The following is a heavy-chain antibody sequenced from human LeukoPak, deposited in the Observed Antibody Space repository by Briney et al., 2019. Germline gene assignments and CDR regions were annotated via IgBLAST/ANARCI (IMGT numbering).Heavy chain of an antibody. V-gene: IGHV3-23*01. Sequence: GGSLRLSCAASGFTFSSYAMSWVRQAPGKGLEWVSAISGSGGSTYYADSVKGRFTISRDNSKNTLYLQMNSLRAEDTAVYYCAKGPVVAVAAPIDYWGQGTLVTVSS. CDR3: AKGPVVAVAAPIDY. CDR2: ISGSGGST. CDR1: GFTFSSYA. D-gene: IGHD2-15*01. J-gene: IGHJ4*02.